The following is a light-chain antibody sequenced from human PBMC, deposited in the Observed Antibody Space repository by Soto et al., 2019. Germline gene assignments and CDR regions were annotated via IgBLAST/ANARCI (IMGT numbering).Light chain of an antibody. CDR2: RSS. CDR1: QRINNNY. J-gene: IGKJ2*01. V-gene: IGKV3-20*01. CDR3: HQYGSSPPYT. Sequence: EVVLTQSPGTLYLSPGERATLCCRGSQRINNNYLACYQQIPGQAPRLLIYRSSDRATGITDRFSGSGSGTDFTLSISRLEPEDCAVKYCHQYGSSPPYTFGQGNKLEI.